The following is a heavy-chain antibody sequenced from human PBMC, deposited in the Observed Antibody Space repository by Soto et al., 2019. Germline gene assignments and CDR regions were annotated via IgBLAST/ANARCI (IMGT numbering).Heavy chain of an antibody. CDR3: AKPASGSYYGPFDY. D-gene: IGHD1-26*01. CDR1: GFTFSSYG. CDR2: ISYDGSNK. J-gene: IGHJ4*02. Sequence: PGGSLRLSCAASGFTFSSYGMHWVRQAPGKGLEWVAVISYDGSNKYYADSVKGRFTISRDNSKNTLYLQMNSLRAEDTAVYYCAKPASGSYYGPFDYWGQGTLVTVSS. V-gene: IGHV3-30*18.